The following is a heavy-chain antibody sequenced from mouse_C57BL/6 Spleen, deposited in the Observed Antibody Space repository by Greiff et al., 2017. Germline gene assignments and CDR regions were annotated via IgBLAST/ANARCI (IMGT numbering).Heavy chain of an antibody. CDR3: ARRFPYYYGTYFDY. CDR1: GYTFTSYW. Sequence: QVQLQQPGAELVRPGTSVKLSCKASGYTFTSYWMHWVKQRPGQGLEWIGVIDPSDSYTNYNQKFKGKATLTVDTSSSTAYMQLSSLTSEDSAVYYCARRFPYYYGTYFDYWGQGTTLTVSS. V-gene: IGHV1-59*01. D-gene: IGHD1-1*01. CDR2: IDPSDSYT. J-gene: IGHJ2*01.